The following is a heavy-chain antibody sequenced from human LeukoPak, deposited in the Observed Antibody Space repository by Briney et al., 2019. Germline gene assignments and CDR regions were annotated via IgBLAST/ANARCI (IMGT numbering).Heavy chain of an antibody. CDR2: IYYSGST. CDR3: AREECSGGSWFACYFDY. J-gene: IGHJ4*02. Sequence: SETLSLTCTVSGGSISSYYWSWIRQPPGKGLEWIGYIYYSGSTNYNPSLKSRVTISVDTSKNQFSLQLNSVTPEDTAVYYCAREECSGGSWFACYFDYWGQGTLVTVSS. D-gene: IGHD2-15*01. CDR1: GGSISSYY. V-gene: IGHV4-59*12.